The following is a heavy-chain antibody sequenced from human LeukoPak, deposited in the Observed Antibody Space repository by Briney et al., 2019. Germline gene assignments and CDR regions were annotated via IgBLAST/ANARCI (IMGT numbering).Heavy chain of an antibody. CDR2: IFYSGST. CDR1: GGSISNTNYY. J-gene: IGHJ4*02. Sequence: SETLSLTCTVSGGSISNTNYYWGWIRQPPGKGLEWIGNIFYSGSTYYNPSLRSRVTISVDTSKNQFSLKLSSVTAADTAVYYCASVLHDFFDSTGYLDYWGQGTLVTVSS. V-gene: IGHV4-39*07. CDR3: ASVLHDFFDSTGYLDY. D-gene: IGHD3-22*01.